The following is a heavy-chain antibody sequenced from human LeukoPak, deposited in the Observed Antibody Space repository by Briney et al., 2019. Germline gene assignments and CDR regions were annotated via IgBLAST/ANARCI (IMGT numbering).Heavy chain of an antibody. CDR3: ARVIAVAGTGYDY. CDR2: IYYSGST. CDR1: GGSISSSSYY. V-gene: IGHV4-39*07. Sequence: SETLSLTCTVSGGSISSSSYYWGWIRQPPGTGLEWIGSIYYSGSTYYNPSLKSRVTISVDTSKNQFSLKLSSVTAADTAVYYCARVIAVAGTGYDYWGQGTLVTVSS. D-gene: IGHD6-19*01. J-gene: IGHJ4*02.